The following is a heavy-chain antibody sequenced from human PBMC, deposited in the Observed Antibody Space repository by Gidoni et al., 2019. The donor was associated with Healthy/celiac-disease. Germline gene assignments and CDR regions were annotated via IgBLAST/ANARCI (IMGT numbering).Heavy chain of an antibody. D-gene: IGHD2-2*02. CDR2: ISYSGST. J-gene: IGHJ3*02. Sequence: QVQLQESGPGLVKPSQTLSLTCTVSGGSISSGGYYWSWIRQHPGKGLEWIGYISYSGSTYYNPSLKSRVTISVDTSKNQFSLKLSSVTAADTAVYYCARGVEDQLLYRFAAFDIWGQGTMVTVSS. V-gene: IGHV4-31*03. CDR3: ARGVEDQLLYRFAAFDI. CDR1: GGSISSGGYY.